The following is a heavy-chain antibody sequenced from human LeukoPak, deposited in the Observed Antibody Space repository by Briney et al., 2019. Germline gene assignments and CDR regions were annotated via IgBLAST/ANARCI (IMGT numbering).Heavy chain of an antibody. CDR3: ARDRLGYSYLMA. CDR1: GFTFSSYG. V-gene: IGHV3-30*03. J-gene: IGHJ5*02. Sequence: GGSLRLSCAASGFTFSSYGMHWVRQAPGKGLEWVAVISYDGSNKYYADSVKGRFTISRDNSKNTLYLQMNSLRAEDTAVYYCARDRLGYSYLMAWGQGTLVTVSS. D-gene: IGHD5-18*01. CDR2: ISYDGSNK.